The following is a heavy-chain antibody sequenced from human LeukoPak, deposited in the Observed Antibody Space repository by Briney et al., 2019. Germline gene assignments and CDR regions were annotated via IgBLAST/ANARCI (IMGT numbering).Heavy chain of an antibody. CDR1: GFTFSDYA. Sequence: GGSLRLSCAASGFTFSDYAMHWVRQAPGKGLEYVSAISSNGDTTYYGSSVKGRFTISRDNSENTLYLQMGRLRAEDMAVYYCARSAGMTTVTFPYDLWGQGTLVTVSS. V-gene: IGHV3-64*01. CDR3: ARSAGMTTVTFPYDL. CDR2: ISSNGDTT. J-gene: IGHJ5*02. D-gene: IGHD4-17*01.